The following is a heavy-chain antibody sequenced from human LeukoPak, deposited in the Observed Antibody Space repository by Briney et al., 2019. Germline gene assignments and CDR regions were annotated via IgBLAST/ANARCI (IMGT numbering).Heavy chain of an antibody. CDR2: IIGDGSST. V-gene: IGHV3-74*01. Sequence: GGSLRLSCAASGFTFSNFWMHWVRQVPGKGLLWVSHIIGDGSSTNYADSVKGRFTISRDNAKNPLYLQMNSLRTEDTGVYYCARSGDGDFDFWGQGTLVTVSS. D-gene: IGHD5-24*01. J-gene: IGHJ4*02. CDR1: GFTFSNFW. CDR3: ARSGDGDFDF.